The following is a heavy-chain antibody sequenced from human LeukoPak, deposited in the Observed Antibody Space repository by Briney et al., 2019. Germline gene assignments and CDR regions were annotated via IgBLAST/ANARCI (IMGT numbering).Heavy chain of an antibody. CDR1: GGTFSSYA. D-gene: IGHD5-18*01. V-gene: IGHV1-69*04. CDR2: IIPILGIA. CDR3: ARADEDTAMVSDYYGMDA. J-gene: IGHJ6*02. Sequence: SVKVSCKASGGTFSSYAISWVRQAPGQGLEWMGRIIPILGIANYAQKFQGRVTITADKSTSTAYMELSSLRSEDTAVYYCARADEDTAMVSDYYGMDAWGQGTTVTVSS.